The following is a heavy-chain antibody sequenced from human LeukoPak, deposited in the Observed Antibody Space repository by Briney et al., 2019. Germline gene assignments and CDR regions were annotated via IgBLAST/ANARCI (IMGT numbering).Heavy chain of an antibody. CDR3: ARRLRFGAGIDY. V-gene: IGHV4-34*01. CDR1: GGSFSGFY. J-gene: IGHJ4*02. D-gene: IGHD3-10*01. CDR2: ITHSGST. Sequence: SETLSLTCAVYGGSFSGFYWSWIRQSPGKGPEWIGEITHSGSTNYNPSLKSRVTISVDTSKNQFSLKLSSVTAADTAVYYCARRLRFGAGIDYWGQGTLVTVSS.